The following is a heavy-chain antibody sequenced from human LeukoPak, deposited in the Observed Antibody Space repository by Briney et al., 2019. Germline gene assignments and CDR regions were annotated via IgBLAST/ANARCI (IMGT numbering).Heavy chain of an antibody. V-gene: IGHV3-23*01. CDR3: AKDLYSSGWYYFDY. CDR1: GFTFSSYA. Sequence: GGSLRLSCAASGFTFSSYAMSWVRQAPGKGLEWVSAISGSGGSTYSADSVKGRFTISRDNSKNTLYLQMNSLRAEGTAVYYCAKDLYSSGWYYFDYWGQGTLVTVSS. J-gene: IGHJ4*02. D-gene: IGHD6-19*01. CDR2: ISGSGGST.